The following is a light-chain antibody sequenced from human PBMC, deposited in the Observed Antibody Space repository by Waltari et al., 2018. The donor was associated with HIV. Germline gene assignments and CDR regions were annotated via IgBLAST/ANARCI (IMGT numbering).Light chain of an antibody. Sequence: SYVVTQPPSLSAAPGQTARMTCEGKNIESYSVHWYQLRPGQAPVLVVHDNNDRPPGIPERFFGSNSGNTATLTINRVEADHEADYYCQVWDSTDDHWVFGGGTKLTVL. CDR1: NIESYS. V-gene: IGLV3-21*02. J-gene: IGLJ3*02. CDR3: QVWDSTDDHWV. CDR2: DNN.